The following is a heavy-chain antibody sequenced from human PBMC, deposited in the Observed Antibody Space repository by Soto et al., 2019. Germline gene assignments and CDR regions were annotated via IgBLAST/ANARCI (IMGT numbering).Heavy chain of an antibody. CDR2: IYYSGST. V-gene: IGHV4-30-4*01. J-gene: IGHJ6*02. Sequence: SETLSLTCTVSGGSISSGDYYWSWIRQPPGKGLEWIGYIYYSGSTYYNPSLKSRVTISVDTSKNQFSLKLTSVTAADTAVYYCARANTNRPVTTYYGKDVCGQGTTVTVS. CDR1: GGSISSGDYY. CDR3: ARANTNRPVTTYYGKDV. D-gene: IGHD4-17*01.